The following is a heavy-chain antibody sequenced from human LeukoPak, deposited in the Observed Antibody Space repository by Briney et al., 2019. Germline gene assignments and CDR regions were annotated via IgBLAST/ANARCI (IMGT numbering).Heavy chain of an antibody. V-gene: IGHV4-34*01. CDR2: INHSGST. CDR3: ARRSVTTLYYYYYMDV. CDR1: GGSFSGYY. J-gene: IGHJ6*03. Sequence: SETLSLTCAVYGGSFSGYYWSWIRQPPGKGLEWIGEINHSGSTNYNPSLKSRVTISVDTSKNQFSLKLSSVTAADTAVYYCARRSVTTLYYYYYMDVWGKGTTVTVSS. D-gene: IGHD4-17*01.